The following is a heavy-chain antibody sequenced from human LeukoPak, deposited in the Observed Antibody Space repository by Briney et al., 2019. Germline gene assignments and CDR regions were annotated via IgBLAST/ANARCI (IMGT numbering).Heavy chain of an antibody. V-gene: IGHV3-23*01. Sequence: GSLRLSCEASGFTFNTYAIYWVRQAPGKGQEWVSGICGSGGCTYYADSVKGRFTISRDNSKNTVYLQMNSLTADDTAVYYCAKTTVGYSSGRYPGWPADCWGQGTLVTVSS. CDR2: ICGSGGCT. J-gene: IGHJ4*02. CDR1: GFTFNTYA. D-gene: IGHD6-19*01. CDR3: AKTTVGYSSGRYPGWPADC.